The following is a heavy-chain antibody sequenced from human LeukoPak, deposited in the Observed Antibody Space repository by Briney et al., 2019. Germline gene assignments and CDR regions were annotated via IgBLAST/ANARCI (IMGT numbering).Heavy chain of an antibody. CDR1: GGSFSGYY. Sequence: SETLSLTCAVYGGSFSGYYWSWIRQPPGKGLEWIGEINHSGSTNYNPSLKSRVTISVDTSKNQFSLKLSSVTAADTAAYYCARGLRRDSSGYYRDYWGQGTLVTVSS. CDR3: ARGLRRDSSGYYRDY. D-gene: IGHD3-22*01. J-gene: IGHJ4*02. CDR2: INHSGST. V-gene: IGHV4-34*01.